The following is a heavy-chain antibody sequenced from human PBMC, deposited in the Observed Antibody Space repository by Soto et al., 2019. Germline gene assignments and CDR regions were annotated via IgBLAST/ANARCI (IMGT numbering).Heavy chain of an antibody. CDR3: AREGANYDFWSGSYYYGMDV. CDR2: IYTSGST. D-gene: IGHD3-3*01. Sequence: SLTLSLPCTVSGGSISRYCWRWIRQPAGKGLEWIGRIYTSGSTNYNPSLKSRVTMSVDTSKNQFSLKLSSVTDADTAVYYCAREGANYDFWSGSYYYGMDVWGQGTPVTVSS. CDR1: GGSISRYC. J-gene: IGHJ6*02. V-gene: IGHV4-4*07.